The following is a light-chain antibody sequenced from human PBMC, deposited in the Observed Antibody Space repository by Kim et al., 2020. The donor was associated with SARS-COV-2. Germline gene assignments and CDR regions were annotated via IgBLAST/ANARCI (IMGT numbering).Light chain of an antibody. V-gene: IGKV1-5*03. J-gene: IGKJ1*01. Sequence: IQMTQSPSTLSASIGDRVTIACRARQSISGWLAWYQHKPGKAPKLLIYKTSTLQTGVPSRFSGSGFATEFTLTISSLQPDDSATYYGQQYASYAPFGQGTKVDIK. CDR2: KTS. CDR3: QQYASYAP. CDR1: QSISGW.